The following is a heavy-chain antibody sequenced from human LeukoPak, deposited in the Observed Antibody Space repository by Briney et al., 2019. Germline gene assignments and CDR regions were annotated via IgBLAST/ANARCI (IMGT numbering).Heavy chain of an antibody. J-gene: IGHJ6*04. D-gene: IGHD3-9*01. CDR2: ISYDGINK. Sequence: GGSLRLSCAASGFTFSNYAMHWVRQAPGKGLEWVAVISYDGINKYYADSVKGRFTISRDNSKNTLYLQVNSLRAEDTAVYYCARDPYYDILTGYSLYGMDVWGKGTTVTVSS. CDR3: ARDPYYDILTGYSLYGMDV. CDR1: GFTFSNYA. V-gene: IGHV3-30*04.